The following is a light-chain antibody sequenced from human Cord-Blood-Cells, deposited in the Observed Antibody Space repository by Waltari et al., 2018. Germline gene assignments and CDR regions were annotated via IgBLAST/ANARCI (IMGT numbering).Light chain of an antibody. CDR1: SLRSYY. CDR3: NSRDSSGNHVV. CDR2: GKN. Sequence: SFELPQEPAVPVALAQTVRITCLGDSLRSYYTSWYQQKPEQAPVLVIYGKNNRPSWIPDRFSGSSSGNTASLTITGAQAEDEADYYCNSRDSSGNHVVFGGGTKLTVL. V-gene: IGLV3-19*01. J-gene: IGLJ2*01.